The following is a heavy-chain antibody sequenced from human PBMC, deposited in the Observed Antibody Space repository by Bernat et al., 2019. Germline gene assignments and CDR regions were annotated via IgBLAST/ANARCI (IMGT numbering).Heavy chain of an antibody. CDR3: ARAGDGSLTGNWFDP. Sequence: QVQLVQSGAEVKKPGASVKVSCKASGYTFTSYGISWVRQAPGQGLEWMGGISAYNGNTNYAQKPQGRATMRTDRSSNTADWELENLISDEAAVYDCARAGDGSLTGNWFDPWGRGTLVTVFS. CDR2: ISAYNGNT. J-gene: IGHJ5*02. CDR1: GYTFTSYG. V-gene: IGHV1-18*01. D-gene: IGHD3-9*01.